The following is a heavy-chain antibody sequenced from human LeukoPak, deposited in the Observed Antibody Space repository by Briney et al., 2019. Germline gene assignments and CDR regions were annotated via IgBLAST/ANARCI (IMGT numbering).Heavy chain of an antibody. V-gene: IGHV3-21*01. CDR3: ARDLVLYYDYVWGSYLSGGAYGMDV. J-gene: IGHJ6*02. Sequence: PGGSLRLSCAASGFTFSSYSMNWVRQAPGKGLEWVSSISSSSSYIYYADSVKGRFTISRDNAKNSLYLQMNSLRAEDTAVYYCARDLVLYYDYVWGSYLSGGAYGMDVWGQGTTVTVSS. CDR2: ISSSSSYI. D-gene: IGHD3-16*02. CDR1: GFTFSSYS.